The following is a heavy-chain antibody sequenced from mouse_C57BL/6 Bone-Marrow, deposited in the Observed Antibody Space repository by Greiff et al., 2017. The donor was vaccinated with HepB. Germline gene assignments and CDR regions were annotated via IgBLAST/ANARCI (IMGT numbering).Heavy chain of an antibody. CDR2: IDPSDSYT. CDR3: ARRGYGNYYYAMDY. J-gene: IGHJ4*01. V-gene: IGHV1-69*01. CDR1: GYTFTSYW. Sequence: QVQLQQPGAELVMPGASVKLSCKASGYTFTSYWMHWVKQRPGQGLEWIGEIDPSDSYTNYNQKFKGKSTLTVDKSSSTAYMQLSSLTSEDSAVYYCARRGYGNYYYAMDYWGQGTSATVSS. D-gene: IGHD2-1*01.